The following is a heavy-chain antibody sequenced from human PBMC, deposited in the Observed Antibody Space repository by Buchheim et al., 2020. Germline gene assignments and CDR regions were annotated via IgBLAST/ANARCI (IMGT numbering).Heavy chain of an antibody. J-gene: IGHJ4*02. CDR3: ARDGRLRYFDWLFDY. D-gene: IGHD3-9*01. CDR2: ISYDGSNK. Sequence: QVQLVESGGGVVQPGRSPRLSCAASGFTFSSYAMHWVRQAPGKGLEWVAVISYDGSNKYYADSVKGRFTISRDNSKNTPYLQMNSLRAEDTAVYYCARDGRLRYFDWLFDYWGQGTL. CDR1: GFTFSSYA. V-gene: IGHV3-30*04.